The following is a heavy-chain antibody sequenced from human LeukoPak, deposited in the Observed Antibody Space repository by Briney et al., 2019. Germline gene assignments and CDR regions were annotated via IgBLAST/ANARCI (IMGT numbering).Heavy chain of an antibody. CDR3: ARDRHINSWSNDRFDY. CDR1: RFTFSNYW. V-gene: IGHV3-7*01. J-gene: IGHJ4*02. CDR2: INQDASEI. Sequence: GGSLRLSCAASRFTFSNYWMTWVRQAPGKGLEWVSNINQDASEINYVDSVKGRFTISRVNAENSLYLQMNSLRAEDTAIYYCARDRHINSWSNDRFDYWGQGALVTVSS. D-gene: IGHD6-13*01.